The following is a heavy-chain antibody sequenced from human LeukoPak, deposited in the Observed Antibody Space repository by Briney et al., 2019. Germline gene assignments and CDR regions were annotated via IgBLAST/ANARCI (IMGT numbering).Heavy chain of an antibody. D-gene: IGHD3-22*01. CDR3: ARSYDSSGYYHFDY. CDR1: GFSSSAYA. Sequence: PGRSLRLSCVASGFSSSAYAMHWVRQAPGKGLEWVAVISYDGSNKYFADSVKGRLTVSRDNSRNTLYLQMNSLRAEDTAVYYCARSYDSSGYYHFDYWGQGTLVTVSS. J-gene: IGHJ4*02. V-gene: IGHV3-30-3*01. CDR2: ISYDGSNK.